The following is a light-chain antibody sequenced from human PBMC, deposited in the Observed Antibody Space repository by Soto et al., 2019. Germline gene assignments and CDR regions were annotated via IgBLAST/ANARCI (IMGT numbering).Light chain of an antibody. CDR2: EVS. CDR1: SSDVGSYNL. V-gene: IGLV2-23*02. CDR3: CSYAGSSTFAYV. J-gene: IGLJ1*01. Sequence: ALTQPASVSGSPGQSITISCTGTSSDVGSYNLVSWYQQHPGKAPKLMICEVSKRPSGVSNRFSGSKSGNTASLTISGLQAEDEADYYCCSYAGSSTFAYVFGTGTKVTVL.